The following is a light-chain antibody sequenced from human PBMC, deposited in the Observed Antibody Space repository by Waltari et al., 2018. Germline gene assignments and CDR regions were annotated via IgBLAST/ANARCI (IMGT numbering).Light chain of an antibody. CDR3: QQSYSTPLT. J-gene: IGKJ4*01. Sequence: DIQLTQSPSSLSASVGDSVTITCRASQSISSYLNWYQQKPRKAPMLLISAASTVQSWVPSRFSCSGSWTDFSLTITSLHPEDFATYYCQQSYSTPLTFGGGTKVEIK. V-gene: IGKV1-39*01. CDR2: AAS. CDR1: QSISSY.